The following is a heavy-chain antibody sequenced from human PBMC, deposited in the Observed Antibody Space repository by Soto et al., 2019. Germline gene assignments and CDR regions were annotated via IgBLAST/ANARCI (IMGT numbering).Heavy chain of an antibody. Sequence: PGGSLRLSCAVSGFSFSNYAMHWFRQAPGKGLEWVAVISYEGSNKYYADSVKGRFTISRDNSKNTLYLQMNSLRAEDTAVYSCAKAMVYCTNGLCPFPSGMDVWGKGSTVTVSS. V-gene: IGHV3-30*18. CDR2: ISYEGSNK. CDR1: GFSFSNYA. D-gene: IGHD2-8*01. CDR3: AKAMVYCTNGLCPFPSGMDV. J-gene: IGHJ6*04.